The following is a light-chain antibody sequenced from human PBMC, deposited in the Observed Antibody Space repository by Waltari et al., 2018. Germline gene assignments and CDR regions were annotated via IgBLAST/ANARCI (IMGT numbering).Light chain of an antibody. J-gene: IGKJ2*01. V-gene: IGKV3-15*01. CDR2: GAS. Sequence: EIVMTQSPATLSVSPGERATLSGRARQSVSSNFAWYQQKPGQAPRLLIYGASTRATGIPARFSGSGSGTEFTLTISSLQSEDFAVYYCQQYNNWPQTFGQGTKLEIK. CDR1: QSVSSN. CDR3: QQYNNWPQT.